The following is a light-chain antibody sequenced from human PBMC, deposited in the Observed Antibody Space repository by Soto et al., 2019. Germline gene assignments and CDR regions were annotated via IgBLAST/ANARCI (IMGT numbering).Light chain of an antibody. V-gene: IGLV2-14*01. CDR1: SSDVGGYNY. J-gene: IGLJ3*02. CDR2: DVS. Sequence: QSALTQPASVSGSPGQSITISCTGTSSDVGGYNYVSWYQQHPGKAPKLMIYDVSNRPSGVSTRFSGSKSGNTASLTISGLEAEDEADYYCSSYTSSNTLWVFGGGTALTLL. CDR3: SSYTSSNTLWV.